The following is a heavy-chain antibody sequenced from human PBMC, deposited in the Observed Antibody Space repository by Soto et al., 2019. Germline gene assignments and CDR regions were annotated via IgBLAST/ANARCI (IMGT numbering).Heavy chain of an antibody. Sequence: QVQLVQSGAEVKKPGASVKVSCEASGYTFIDYYMHWVRQAPGQGFEWMGRISPKSGGTNYAQKFQGRVTMTWDTSLNTADMVLSSLMSADTAVYYWAIPPGYISDWYYFDLWGQGALVTVSS. CDR1: GYTFIDYY. V-gene: IGHV1-2*02. D-gene: IGHD6-19*01. CDR3: AIPPGYISDWYYFDL. J-gene: IGHJ4*02. CDR2: ISPKSGGT.